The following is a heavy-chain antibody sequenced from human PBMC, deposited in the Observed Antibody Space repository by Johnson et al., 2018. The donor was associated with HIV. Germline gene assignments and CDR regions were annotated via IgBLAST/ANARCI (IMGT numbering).Heavy chain of an antibody. CDR1: GFTFSNAW. CDR2: ISYDGSNK. D-gene: IGHD3-10*01. J-gene: IGHJ3*02. V-gene: IGHV3-30*03. CDR3: ARDDGSGIRVKGAFDI. Sequence: RLSCAASGFTFSNAWMSWVRQAPGKGLEWVAVISYDGSNKYFADSVKGRFTISRDNSKNTLYLQMNSLRPEDTAVYYCARDDGSGIRVKGAFDIWGQGTWVAVSS.